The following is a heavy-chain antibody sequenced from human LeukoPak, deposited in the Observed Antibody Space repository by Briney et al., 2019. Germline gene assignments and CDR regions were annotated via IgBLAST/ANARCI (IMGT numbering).Heavy chain of an antibody. V-gene: IGHV3-23*01. CDR1: GFTFSSYA. D-gene: IGHD2-2*01. CDR2: ISGSGGST. Sequence: GGSLRLSCAASGFTFSSYAMSWVRQAPGKGLEWVSAISGSGGSTYYADSVKGRFTISRDNSKNTLYLQMNSLRAEDTAVYYRAKDKARGVVVPAAPRDWGQGTLVTVSS. J-gene: IGHJ4*02. CDR3: AKDKARGVVVPAAPRD.